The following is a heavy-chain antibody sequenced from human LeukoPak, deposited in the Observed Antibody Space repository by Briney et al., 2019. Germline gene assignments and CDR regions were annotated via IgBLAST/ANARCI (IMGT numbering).Heavy chain of an antibody. V-gene: IGHV3-48*04. J-gene: IGHJ4*02. Sequence: GGSLRLSCAASGFTFSSHSMNWVRQAPGKGLEWVSYISSSSSTIYYADSVKGRFTISRDNAKISLYLQMNSLRAEDTAVYYCARVVEGGYYYFDYWGQGTLVTVSS. D-gene: IGHD2-15*01. CDR3: ARVVEGGYYYFDY. CDR2: ISSSSSTI. CDR1: GFTFSSHS.